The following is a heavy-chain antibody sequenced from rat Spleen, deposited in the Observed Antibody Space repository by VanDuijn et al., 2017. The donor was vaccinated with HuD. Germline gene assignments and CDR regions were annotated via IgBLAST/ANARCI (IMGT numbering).Heavy chain of an antibody. CDR2: ISTGGGNP. V-gene: IGHV5-27*01. CDR1: GFTFSNYY. CDR3: STAGSFTDYYFAGGFDY. J-gene: IGHJ2*01. Sequence: EVQLVESGGGLVQPGRSLKLSCAASGFTFSNYYMAWVRQAPTKGLEWVAYISTGGGNPYYRDAVKGRFTVSRDNAKSTLYLQMDSLRSEDTATYYCSTAGSFTDYYFAGGFDYWGQGVMVTVSS. D-gene: IGHD1-6*01.